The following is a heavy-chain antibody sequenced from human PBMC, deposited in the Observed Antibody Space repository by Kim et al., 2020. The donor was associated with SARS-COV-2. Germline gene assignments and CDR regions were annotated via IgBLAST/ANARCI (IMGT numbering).Heavy chain of an antibody. D-gene: IGHD6-6*01. Sequence: TGRLTTSRDNSQNTLYLQMNSLGAEDTAVYYCATPRTPGYSSSSGGFFDYWGQGTLVTVSS. CDR3: ATPRTPGYSSSSGGFFDY. V-gene: IGHV3-23*01. J-gene: IGHJ4*02.